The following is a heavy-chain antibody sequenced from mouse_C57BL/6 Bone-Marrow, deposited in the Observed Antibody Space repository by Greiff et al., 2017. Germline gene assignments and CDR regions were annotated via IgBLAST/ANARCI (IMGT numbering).Heavy chain of an antibody. V-gene: IGHV1-81*01. D-gene: IGHD1-1*01. Sequence: QVQLQQSGAELARPGASVKLSCKASGYTFTSYGISWVKQSTGQGLEWIGEIYPRSGNTYYNEKFKGKATLTADKSSSTAYMELRSLTSEDSAVYFCALSFFYGSGPYYAMDYWVQGTSVTVSS. CDR1: GYTFTSYG. CDR3: ALSFFYGSGPYYAMDY. CDR2: IYPRSGNT. J-gene: IGHJ4*01.